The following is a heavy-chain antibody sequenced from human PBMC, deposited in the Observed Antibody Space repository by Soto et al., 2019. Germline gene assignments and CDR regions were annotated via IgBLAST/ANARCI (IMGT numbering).Heavy chain of an antibody. Sequence: LRLSCAASGFTFSSYAMHWVRQAPGKGLEWVAVISYGGSNKYYADSVQGRFTISRDNSKNTLYLQMNSLRAEDTAVYYCAREWMTEQWVVITSHNWFDPWGQGTLVTVSS. J-gene: IGHJ5*02. CDR1: GFTFSSYA. D-gene: IGHD6-19*01. V-gene: IGHV3-30-3*01. CDR2: ISYGGSNK. CDR3: AREWMTEQWVVITSHNWFDP.